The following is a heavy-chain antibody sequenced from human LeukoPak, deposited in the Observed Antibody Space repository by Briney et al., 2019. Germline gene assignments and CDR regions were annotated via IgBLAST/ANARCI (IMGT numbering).Heavy chain of an antibody. Sequence: GGSLRLSCAASGFTVSSYYMSWVRQSPGKGLEWVSVIYSGGSTYYADSVRGRFTISRDNSENTLYLQMNSLRAEDTAVYYCAARVFSGWYGDWGQGTLVTVSS. CDR2: IYSGGST. CDR1: GFTVSSYY. V-gene: IGHV3-66*01. D-gene: IGHD6-13*01. J-gene: IGHJ4*02. CDR3: AARVFSGWYGD.